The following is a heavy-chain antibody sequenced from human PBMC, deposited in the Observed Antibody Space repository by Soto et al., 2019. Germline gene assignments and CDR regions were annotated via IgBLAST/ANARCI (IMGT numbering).Heavy chain of an antibody. CDR2: ISAYNGNT. CDR1: GYTFTSYC. Sequence: ASVKVSCKASGYTFTSYCISWVRQAPGQGLEWMGWISAYNGNTNYAQKLQGRVTMTTDTSTSAAYMELRSLRSDDTAVYYCARVPFGSGWYFEAYSYYGLDVWGQGTTVTVSS. J-gene: IGHJ6*02. V-gene: IGHV1-18*01. D-gene: IGHD6-19*01. CDR3: ARVPFGSGWYFEAYSYYGLDV.